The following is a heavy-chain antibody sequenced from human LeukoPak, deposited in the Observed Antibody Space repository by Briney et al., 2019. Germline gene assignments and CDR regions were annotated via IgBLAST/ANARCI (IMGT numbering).Heavy chain of an antibody. CDR1: GYTFTSYG. D-gene: IGHD2-15*01. J-gene: IGHJ6*02. CDR2: ISAYNGNT. CDR3: ARDPPRIVVVVAATNYYGMDV. Sequence: ASVKVSCKASGYTFTSYGISWVRQAPGQGLEWMGWISAYNGNTNYAQKLQGRVTMTTDTSTSTAYMVLRSLRSDDTAVYYCARDPPRIVVVVAATNYYGMDVWGQGTTVTVSS. V-gene: IGHV1-18*01.